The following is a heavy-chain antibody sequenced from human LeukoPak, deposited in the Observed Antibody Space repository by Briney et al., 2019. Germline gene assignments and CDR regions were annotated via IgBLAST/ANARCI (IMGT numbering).Heavy chain of an antibody. V-gene: IGHV1-46*01. CDR3: ARDQKGFDY. CDR1: GYTFTNYY. CDR2: INPSGGST. J-gene: IGHJ4*02. Sequence: ASVKVSCKASGYTFTNYYMHWVRQAPGLGLEWMGIINPSGGSTNYAQKFQGRVTVTRDTSTSTVHMELSGLRSEDTAVYYCARDQKGFDYWGQGTLVTVSS.